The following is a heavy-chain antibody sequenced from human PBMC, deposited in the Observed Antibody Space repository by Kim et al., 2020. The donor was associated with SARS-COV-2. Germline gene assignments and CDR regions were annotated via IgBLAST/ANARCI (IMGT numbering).Heavy chain of an antibody. CDR2: IYYSGST. CDR1: GGSISTYY. J-gene: IGHJ6*02. Sequence: SETLSLTCTVSGGSISTYYWSWIRHPPGKGLEWIGYIYYSGSTNYNPSLKSRVTISVDTSNNQFSLKLSSVTAADTAVYYCARVRPLYSGSYYYGMDVWGQGTTVTVSS. V-gene: IGHV4-59*01. D-gene: IGHD1-26*01. CDR3: ARVRPLYSGSYYYGMDV.